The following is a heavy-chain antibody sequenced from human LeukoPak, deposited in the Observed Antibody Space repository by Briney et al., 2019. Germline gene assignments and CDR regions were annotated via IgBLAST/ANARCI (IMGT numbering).Heavy chain of an antibody. CDR2: IRDDGSKQ. CDR3: AREQGTTLFRGLFTPGFFDY. CDR1: GFTLSTYG. J-gene: IGHJ4*02. V-gene: IGHV3-30*02. D-gene: IGHD3-10*01. Sequence: PGGSLRLSCVASGFTLSTYGMRWVRHAPGKGLEWVTLIRDDGSKQWYADSVKGRITLARENSRNALYLQKNSLRAEDTAVNYWAREQGTTLFRGLFTPGFFDYWGQGTLVTVSS.